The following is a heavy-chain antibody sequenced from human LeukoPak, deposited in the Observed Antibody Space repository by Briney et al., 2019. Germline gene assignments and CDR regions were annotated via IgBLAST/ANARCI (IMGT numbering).Heavy chain of an antibody. Sequence: GASVKVSCKASGYTFTGYYIHWVRQAPGQGLEWMGWINPNSGGTNYAQKLQGRVTMTTDTSTSTAYMELRSLRSDDTAVYYCARMRAEYSSSSLAFDIWGQGTMVTVSS. CDR1: GYTFTGYY. CDR2: INPNSGGT. V-gene: IGHV1-2*02. D-gene: IGHD6-6*01. CDR3: ARMRAEYSSSSLAFDI. J-gene: IGHJ3*02.